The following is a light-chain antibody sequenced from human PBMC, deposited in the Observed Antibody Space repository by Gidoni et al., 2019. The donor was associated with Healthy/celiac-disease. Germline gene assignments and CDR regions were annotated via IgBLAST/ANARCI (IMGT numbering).Light chain of an antibody. CDR3: QQRSNWPPMYT. CDR1: QSFSSY. J-gene: IGKJ2*01. Sequence: EIVLTQSPATLSLSPGERATLSCRASQSFSSYLAWYQQKPGQAPRLLFYDASNRATGIPARFSGSGSVTDFTLTISSLEPEDFAVYYCQQRSNWPPMYTFGQXTKLEIK. CDR2: DAS. V-gene: IGKV3-11*01.